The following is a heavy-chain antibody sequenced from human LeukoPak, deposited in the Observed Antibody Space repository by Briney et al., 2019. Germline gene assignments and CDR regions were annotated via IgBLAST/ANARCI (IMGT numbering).Heavy chain of an antibody. J-gene: IGHJ4*02. CDR1: GFPFCKHR. CDR3: ARAGCGDPHFDF. Sequence: GGSVTLSCGLSGFPFCKHRVLCAPQATERAGVGVASIWYDGRNKYYADSVRGRITISEDNYKNTLYLQMNSLRAEATAAYYCARAGCGDPHFDFWGQGTLVTVSS. V-gene: IGHV3-33*08. D-gene: IGHD4-17*01. CDR2: IWYDGRNK.